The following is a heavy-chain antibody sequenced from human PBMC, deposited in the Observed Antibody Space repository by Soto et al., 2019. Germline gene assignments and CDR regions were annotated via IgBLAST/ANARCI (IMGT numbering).Heavy chain of an antibody. Sequence: SETLSLTCTVSGGSISTYYWSWIRQPAGKGMEWIGRIHTTDGTNYNPSLKSRVTMSIDTSNNQFSLKLSSLTAADTAVYYCARALSSAAGLYFDFWGQGTLVTV. V-gene: IGHV4-4*07. CDR3: ARALSSAAGLYFDF. D-gene: IGHD6-13*01. J-gene: IGHJ4*02. CDR1: GGSISTYY. CDR2: IHTTDGT.